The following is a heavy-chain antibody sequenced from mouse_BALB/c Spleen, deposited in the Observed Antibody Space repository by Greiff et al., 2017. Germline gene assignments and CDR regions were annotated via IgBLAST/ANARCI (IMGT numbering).Heavy chain of an antibody. Sequence: EVQLQQSGTVLARPGASVKMSCKASGYSFTSYWMHWVKQRPGQGLEWIGAIYPGNSDTSYNQKFKGKAKLTAVTSASTAYMELSSLTNEDSAVYYCTRERKYGYEGYAMDYWGQGTSVTVSS. CDR3: TRERKYGYEGYAMDY. CDR1: GYSFTSYW. D-gene: IGHD2-14*01. CDR2: IYPGNSDT. J-gene: IGHJ4*01. V-gene: IGHV1-5*01.